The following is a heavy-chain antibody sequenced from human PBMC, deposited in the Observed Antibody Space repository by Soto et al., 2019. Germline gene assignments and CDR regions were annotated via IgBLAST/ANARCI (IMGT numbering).Heavy chain of an antibody. V-gene: IGHV3-48*01. CDR2: ISSSSSTI. CDR3: AIPLVRGYSGYHSAY. CDR1: GFTFSSYS. J-gene: IGHJ4*02. D-gene: IGHD5-12*01. Sequence: EVQLVESGGGLVQPGGSLRLSCAASGFTFSSYSMNWVRQAPGKGLEWVSYISSSSSTIYYADSVKGRFTISRDNAKYLLNLQLNGLRAEDTAVYYCAIPLVRGYSGYHSAYWGKRTLVSVYS.